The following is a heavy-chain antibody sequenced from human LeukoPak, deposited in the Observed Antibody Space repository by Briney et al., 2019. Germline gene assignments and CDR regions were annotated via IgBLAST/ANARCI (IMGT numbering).Heavy chain of an antibody. V-gene: IGHV3-23*01. D-gene: IGHD1-26*01. CDR2: ISGSGTIT. J-gene: IGHJ4*02. Sequence: PGGSLRLSCAASGFTFTDYAMNWVRQAPGKGLEWVSTISGSGTITYYADSVRGRFTISRDNSKDTLHLQMNSLRAEDTAVYYCAKAVEWELPNWGQGALVTVSS. CDR3: AKAVEWELPN. CDR1: GFTFTDYA.